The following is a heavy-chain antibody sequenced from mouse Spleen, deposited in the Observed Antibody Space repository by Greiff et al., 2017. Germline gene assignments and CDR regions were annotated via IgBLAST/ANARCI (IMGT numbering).Heavy chain of an antibody. V-gene: IGHV5-17*02. CDR2: ISSGSSTI. Sequence: EVQVVESGGGLVQPGGSRKLSCAASGFTFSSFGMHWVRQAPEKGLEWVAYISSGSSTIYYADTVKGRFTISRDNAKNTLYLQMSSLKSEDTAMYYCARGYGNLYYFDYWGQGTTLTVSS. J-gene: IGHJ2*01. D-gene: IGHD2-10*02. CDR3: ARGYGNLYYFDY. CDR1: GFTFSSFG.